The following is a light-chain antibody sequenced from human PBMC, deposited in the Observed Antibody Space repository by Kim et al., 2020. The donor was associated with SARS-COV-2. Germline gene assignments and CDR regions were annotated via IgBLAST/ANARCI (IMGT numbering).Light chain of an antibody. Sequence: ALGPTVRLTCQRATLRSYYASGYQQMQGQAPVLVIYGKNNRPSGIPDRFSGSSSGTTASLTITGAQAEDEADYYCHSRDSSRNFLVFGGGTQLTVL. CDR3: HSRDSSRNFLV. V-gene: IGLV3-19*01. J-gene: IGLJ2*01. CDR1: TLRSYY. CDR2: GKN.